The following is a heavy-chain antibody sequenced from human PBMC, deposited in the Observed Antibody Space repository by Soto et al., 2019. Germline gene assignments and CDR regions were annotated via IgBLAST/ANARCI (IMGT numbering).Heavy chain of an antibody. Sequence: EVQLVESGGGLVQPGGSLRLSCGVSGYTVSSNYMSWVRQAPGKGLEWVSIFYTGGSTYYSDSVKGRFTISRDNSKNTLYLQMNSLREEDTAVYFCVSYDFWSGYSDYWGQGTRVTVSS. CDR3: VSYDFWSGYSDY. D-gene: IGHD3-3*01. V-gene: IGHV3-66*01. J-gene: IGHJ4*02. CDR1: GYTVSSNY. CDR2: FYTGGST.